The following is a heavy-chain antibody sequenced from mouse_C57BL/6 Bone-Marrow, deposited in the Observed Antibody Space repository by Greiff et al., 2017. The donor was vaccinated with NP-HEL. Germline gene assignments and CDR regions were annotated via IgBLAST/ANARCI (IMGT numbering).Heavy chain of an antibody. Sequence: VQLQQPGAELVMPGASVKLSCKASGYTFTSYWMHWVKQRPGQGLEWIGEIDPSDSYTNYNQKFKGKSTLTVDKSSSTAYMQLSSLTSEDSAVYYCARSLLFLYYYAMDYWGQGTSGTVSS. J-gene: IGHJ4*01. CDR1: GYTFTSYW. V-gene: IGHV1-69*01. D-gene: IGHD6-5*01. CDR2: IDPSDSYT. CDR3: ARSLLFLYYYAMDY.